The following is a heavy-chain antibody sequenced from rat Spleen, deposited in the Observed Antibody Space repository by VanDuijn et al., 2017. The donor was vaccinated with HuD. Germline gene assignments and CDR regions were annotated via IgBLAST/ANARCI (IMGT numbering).Heavy chain of an antibody. Sequence: EVQVVESGGGIVQPGRSMKLSCAASGFTFSNYDMVWVRQAPTKGLKWVASISYDGSTPYYRDSVKGRFTISRDNAKSTLSLQMDSLRSEDTATYYCTRGYYFDYWGQGVMVTVSS. CDR2: ISYDGSTP. CDR1: GFTFSNYD. V-gene: IGHV5-7*01. J-gene: IGHJ2*01. CDR3: TRGYYFDY.